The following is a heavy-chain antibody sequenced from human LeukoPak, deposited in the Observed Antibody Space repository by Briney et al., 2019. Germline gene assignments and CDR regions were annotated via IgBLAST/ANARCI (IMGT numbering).Heavy chain of an antibody. CDR1: GFTFSSYW. D-gene: IGHD3-10*01. V-gene: IGHV3-74*01. Sequence: GGSLRLSCAASGFTFSSYWMHWVRQAPGKGLVWVSRINSDGSSTSYADSVKGRFTISRDNAKNTLYLQMNSLRAEDTAVYYCARVRLGYYGSGPTLYFDYWGQGTLVTVSS. CDR3: ARVRLGYYGSGPTLYFDY. CDR2: INSDGSST. J-gene: IGHJ4*02.